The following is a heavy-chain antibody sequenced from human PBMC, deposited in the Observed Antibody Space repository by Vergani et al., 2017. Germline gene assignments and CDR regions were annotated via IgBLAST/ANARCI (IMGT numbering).Heavy chain of an antibody. CDR1: GGSFSGYY. Sequence: QVQLQQWGAGRLKPSETLSLTCAVYGGSFSGYYWSWIRQPPGKGLEWIGEINHSGSTNYNPSLKSRVTISVDTSKNQFSLKLSSVTAADTAVYYCARVPRGIQLRYFDYWGQGTLVTVSS. J-gene: IGHJ4*02. CDR3: ARVPRGIQLRYFDY. V-gene: IGHV4-34*01. CDR2: INHSGST. D-gene: IGHD5-24*01.